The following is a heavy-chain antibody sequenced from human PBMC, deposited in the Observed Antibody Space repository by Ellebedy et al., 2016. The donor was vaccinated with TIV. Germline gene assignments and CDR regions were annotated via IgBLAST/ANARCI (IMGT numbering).Heavy chain of an antibody. D-gene: IGHD5-24*01. CDR2: ISSSSGTI. J-gene: IGHJ4*02. V-gene: IGHV3-48*04. CDR3: APGDGTFDS. Sequence: GGSLRLXXAGFIISTYWMSWVRQAPGKGLEWVSFISSSSGTISYAASVKGRFTISRDNAKKSLHLQMDNLRGEDTAVYYCAPGDGTFDSWGQGIPVTVSS. CDR1: GFIISTYW.